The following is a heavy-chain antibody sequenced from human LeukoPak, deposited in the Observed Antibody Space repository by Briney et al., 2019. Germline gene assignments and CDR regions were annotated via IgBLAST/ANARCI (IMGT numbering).Heavy chain of an antibody. CDR3: ARAVTKSAFDI. Sequence: GGPLRLSCAASGLPFSRYGMHWVRQAPGKGLEWVAFIWYDGSNKYYADSVKGRFTLSRDNSKNTLYLQMNSLRAEETDVYYWARAVTKSAFDIGGQGTMVTVSS. CDR2: IWYDGSNK. J-gene: IGHJ3*02. D-gene: IGHD4-17*01. CDR1: GLPFSRYG. V-gene: IGHV3-30*02.